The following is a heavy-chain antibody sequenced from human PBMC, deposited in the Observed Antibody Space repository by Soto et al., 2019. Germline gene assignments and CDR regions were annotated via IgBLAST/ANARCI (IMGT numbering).Heavy chain of an antibody. CDR3: ASAADPSSYYYDSDPYFDY. V-gene: IGHV4-39*01. J-gene: IGHJ4*02. CDR1: GGSISSSSYY. D-gene: IGHD3-22*01. Sequence: SETLSLTCTVSGGSISSSSYYWGWIRQPPGKGLEWIGSIYYSGSTYYNPSLKSRVTISVDTSKNQFSLKLSSVTAADTAVYYCASAADPSSYYYDSDPYFDYWGQGTLVTVSS. CDR2: IYYSGST.